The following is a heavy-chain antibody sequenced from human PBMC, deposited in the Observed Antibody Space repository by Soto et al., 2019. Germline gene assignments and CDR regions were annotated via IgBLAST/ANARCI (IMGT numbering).Heavy chain of an antibody. V-gene: IGHV3-33*01. J-gene: IGHJ4*02. CDR1: GFTFSSYG. Sequence: WALRLSFVSSGFTFSSYGMHWVLQAPGKGLEWVAIIWYDGSSKYYGDSVKGRFTISRDNSESALYLQMNNLSVGDTAVYYCAREATGRKLDYWGQGTLVTVSS. D-gene: IGHD3-9*01. CDR3: AREATGRKLDY. CDR2: IWYDGSSK.